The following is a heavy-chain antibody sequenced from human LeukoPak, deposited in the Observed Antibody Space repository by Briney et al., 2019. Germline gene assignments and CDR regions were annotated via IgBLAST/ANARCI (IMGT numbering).Heavy chain of an antibody. V-gene: IGHV1-2*02. D-gene: IGHD2-8*01. J-gene: IGHJ4*02. CDR1: GYTSTGYY. Sequence: ASVKVSCKASGYTSTGYYMHWVRQAPGQGLEWMGWINPNSGDTNYAQKFQGRVTMTRDTSISTAYMELSRLRSDDTAVYYCARRPGPNYFDYWGQGTLVTVSS. CDR3: ARRPGPNYFDY. CDR2: INPNSGDT.